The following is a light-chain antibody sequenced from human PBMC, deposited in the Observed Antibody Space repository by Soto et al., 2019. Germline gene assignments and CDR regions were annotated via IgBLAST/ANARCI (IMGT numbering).Light chain of an antibody. CDR1: QSINSNY. J-gene: IGKJ5*01. Sequence: EIVLTQSPGTLSLSPGERATLSCRASQSINSNYLAGDQQKPGQAPRFIMYGASTRATGIPDRFSGSESGTDFTLTVSRPEPEDFAVYYCQHDGGSHLLTVGQGTRLEIK. CDR2: GAS. V-gene: IGKV3-20*01. CDR3: QHDGGSHLLT.